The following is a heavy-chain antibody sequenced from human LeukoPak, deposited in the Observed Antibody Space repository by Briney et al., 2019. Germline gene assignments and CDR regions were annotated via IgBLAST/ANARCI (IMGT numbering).Heavy chain of an antibody. Sequence: SEILSLTCTVSGGSISSYYWSWIRQPPGKGLEWIGYIYYSGSTNYNPSLKSRVTISVDTSKNQFSLKLSSVTAADTAVYYCARVPGVGSAIDYWGQGTLVTVSS. V-gene: IGHV4-59*01. J-gene: IGHJ4*02. D-gene: IGHD3-10*01. CDR2: IYYSGST. CDR1: GGSISSYY. CDR3: ARVPGVGSAIDY.